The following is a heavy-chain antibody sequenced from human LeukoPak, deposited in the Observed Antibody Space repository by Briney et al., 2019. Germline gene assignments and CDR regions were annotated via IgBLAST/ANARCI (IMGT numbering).Heavy chain of an antibody. D-gene: IGHD1-26*01. CDR3: ACRIVGASTGFDY. J-gene: IGHJ4*02. V-gene: IGHV1-69*13. CDR2: VIPIFGTT. CDR1: GDTFNSFA. Sequence: SVKVSCKASGDTFNSFAINWVRQAPAQGLEWIGKVIPIFGTTNFAQKFQGRVTINADESTSTAYMELSSLRSEDAAVYYCACRIVGASTGFDYWGQGTLVTVSS.